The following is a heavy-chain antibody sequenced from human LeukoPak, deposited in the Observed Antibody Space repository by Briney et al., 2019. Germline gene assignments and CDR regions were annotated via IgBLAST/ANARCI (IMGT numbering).Heavy chain of an antibody. CDR1: GGSISSSNYY. V-gene: IGHV4-39*07. J-gene: IGHJ3*02. Sequence: PSETLSLTCTVSGGSISSSNYYWGWIRQPPGKGLEWIGSIYYSGSTYYNSSLKSRVTISVDTSKNQISLKLSSVTAADTAVYYCASVYAYCGGDCYSEAFDIWGQGTMVTVSS. CDR3: ASVYAYCGGDCYSEAFDI. D-gene: IGHD2-21*02. CDR2: IYYSGST.